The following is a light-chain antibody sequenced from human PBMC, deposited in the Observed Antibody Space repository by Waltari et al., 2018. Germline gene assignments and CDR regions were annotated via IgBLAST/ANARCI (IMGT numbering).Light chain of an antibody. Sequence: EIVMTQSPPTLSVSPGERATLSCRASQSVSNSLAWYQHRPGRAPRLLIHSASTRAPGIPARFSGRGSETEFTLTISNLQSEDFALYYCQQYNNWPPITFGQGTRLEIK. V-gene: IGKV3D-15*01. CDR2: SAS. CDR1: QSVSNS. CDR3: QQYNNWPPIT. J-gene: IGKJ5*01.